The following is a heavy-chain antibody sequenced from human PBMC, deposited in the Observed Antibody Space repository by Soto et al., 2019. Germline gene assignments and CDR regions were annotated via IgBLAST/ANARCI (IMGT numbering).Heavy chain of an antibody. CDR2: IYWDDDK. Sequence: QITLKESGPTLVKPTQTLTLTCTFSGFSLSTSGVGVGWIRQPPGKALEWLALIYWDDDKRYSPSLKSRLTITKDPPKTRGALKMTNRAPVDTAPYYCAHRYDSGGGHGAFFRGGVYYLAYGGRGTLVPV. J-gene: IGHJ4*02. D-gene: IGHD6-25*01. CDR1: GFSLSTSGVG. V-gene: IGHV2-5*02. CDR3: AHRYDSGGGHGAFFRGGVYYLAY.